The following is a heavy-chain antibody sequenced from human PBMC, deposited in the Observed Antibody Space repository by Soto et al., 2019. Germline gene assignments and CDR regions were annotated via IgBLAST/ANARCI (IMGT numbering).Heavy chain of an antibody. V-gene: IGHV1-69*13. CDR2: IIPIFGTA. CDR3: ARDRIAAAGPYFDY. CDR1: RGSFSSYA. J-gene: IGHJ4*02. D-gene: IGHD6-13*01. Sequence: GASVKVSCKASRGSFSSYAISWVRQDPGQGLEWMGGIIPIFGTANYAQKFQGRVTITADESTSTAYMELSSLRSEDTAVYYCARDRIAAAGPYFDYWGQGTLVTVSS.